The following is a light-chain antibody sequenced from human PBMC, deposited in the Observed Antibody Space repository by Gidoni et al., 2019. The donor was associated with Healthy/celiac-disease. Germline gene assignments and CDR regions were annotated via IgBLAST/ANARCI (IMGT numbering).Light chain of an antibody. CDR2: EAS. CDR3: QQRSNWPLT. Sequence: IVLTHSPATLSLSPGERATLTCRASQSVSSYLAWYQQKPGQAPRLLIYEASNRATGIPARFSGSGSGTDFTLTIGSLEPEDFAVYYCQQRSNWPLTFGGXTKVEIK. V-gene: IGKV3-11*01. CDR1: QSVSSY. J-gene: IGKJ4*01.